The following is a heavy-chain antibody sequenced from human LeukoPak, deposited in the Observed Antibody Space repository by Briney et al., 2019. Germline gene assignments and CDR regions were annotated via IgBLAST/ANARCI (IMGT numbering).Heavy chain of an antibody. V-gene: IGHV1-24*01. D-gene: IGHD4-17*01. CDR2: FAPEDGET. J-gene: IGHJ4*02. Sequence: ASVKVSCKVSGYTLTELSMHWARQAPGKGLEWMGGFAPEDGETIYAQKFQGRVTMTEDTSTDTAYMELSSLRSEDTAVYYCAIPDYGDYGATYYFDYWGQGTLVTVSS. CDR1: GYTLTELS. CDR3: AIPDYGDYGATYYFDY.